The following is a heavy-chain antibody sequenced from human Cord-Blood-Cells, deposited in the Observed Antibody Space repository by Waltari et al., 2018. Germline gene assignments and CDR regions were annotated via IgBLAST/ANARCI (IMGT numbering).Heavy chain of an antibody. V-gene: IGHV3-9*01. Sequence: EVQLVESGGGLVQPGRSLILFCAASGFPFDDYAMHWVRQAPGKGVEWVSGISWNSGSIGYADSVKGRFTISRDNAKNSLYLQMNSLRAEDTALYYCAKLGTGYWGQGTLVTVSS. J-gene: IGHJ4*02. CDR3: AKLGTGY. D-gene: IGHD7-27*01. CDR2: ISWNSGSI. CDR1: GFPFDDYA.